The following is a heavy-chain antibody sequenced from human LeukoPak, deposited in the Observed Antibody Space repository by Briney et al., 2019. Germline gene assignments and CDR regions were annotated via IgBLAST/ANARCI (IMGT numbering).Heavy chain of an antibody. CDR1: GFTFTNYG. D-gene: IGHD5-18*01. CDR3: AKDIRRGYNYGYDQFAY. J-gene: IGHJ4*02. Sequence: PGGSLRLSCAASGFTFTNYGMHWARQAPGKGLEWVAFIRFDGSDHSYAVSVKGRFTISRDNSKNTLYLQMNSLRAEDTAVYYCAKDIRRGYNYGYDQFAYWGQGTLVTVSS. CDR2: IRFDGSDH. V-gene: IGHV3-30*02.